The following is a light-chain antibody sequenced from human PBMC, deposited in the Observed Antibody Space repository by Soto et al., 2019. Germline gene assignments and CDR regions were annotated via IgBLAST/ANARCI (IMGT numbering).Light chain of an antibody. CDR2: SAS. J-gene: IGKJ1*01. CDR1: QSVSNN. V-gene: IGKV3-15*01. Sequence: ETVMTQSPATLSVSPGERATLSCRASQSVSNNLAWYHQKPGQAPRLLIYSASIRATGIPARFSGSGSGTEFTLTISSLQSEDFAVYYCQQYGDSPRVFGQGTKVDI. CDR3: QQYGDSPRV.